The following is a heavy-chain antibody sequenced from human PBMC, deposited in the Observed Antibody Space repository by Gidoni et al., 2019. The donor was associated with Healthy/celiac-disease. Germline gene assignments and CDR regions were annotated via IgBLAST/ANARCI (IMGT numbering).Heavy chain of an antibody. CDR1: GFTVSSNY. J-gene: IGHJ3*02. CDR2: IYSGGST. D-gene: IGHD6-19*01. Sequence: EVQLVESGGGLVQPGGSLRLSCAASGFTVSSNYMSWVRQAPGKGLEWVSVIYSGGSTYYADSVKGRFTISRHNSKNTLYLQMNSLRAEDTAVYYCAREGAAVARGGAFDIWGQGTMVTVSS. CDR3: AREGAAVARGGAFDI. V-gene: IGHV3-53*04.